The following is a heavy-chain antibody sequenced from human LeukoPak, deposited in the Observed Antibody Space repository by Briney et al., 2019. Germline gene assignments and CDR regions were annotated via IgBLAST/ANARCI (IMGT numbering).Heavy chain of an antibody. J-gene: IGHJ3*02. V-gene: IGHV4-59*11. CDR2: ISHIGRT. D-gene: IGHD2-21*01. CDR3: ARDLVPVIKGFDI. CDR1: GDSFSSHY. Sequence: PSETLSLTCAVSGDSFSSHYWTWIRQSPGTGLEWIGYISHIGRTNYNPSLKSRVTIPIDTSKHQFSLKLRSVTAADTAVYYCARDLVPVIKGFDIWGQGTMVSVSS.